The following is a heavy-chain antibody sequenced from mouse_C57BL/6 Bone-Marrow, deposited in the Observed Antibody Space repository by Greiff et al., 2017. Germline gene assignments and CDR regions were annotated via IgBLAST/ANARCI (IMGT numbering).Heavy chain of an antibody. D-gene: IGHD1-1*01. CDR3: AREEGYYGSSYVFWYFDV. V-gene: IGHV1-84*01. J-gene: IGHJ1*03. CDR2: IYPGSGNT. Sequence: QVQLKQSGPELVKPGASVKISCKASGYTFTDYYINWVKQRPGQGLEWIGWIYPGSGNTKYNEKFKGKATLTVDTSSSPAYMQLSSLTSEDSAVYFCAREEGYYGSSYVFWYFDVWGTGTTVTVSS. CDR1: GYTFTDYY.